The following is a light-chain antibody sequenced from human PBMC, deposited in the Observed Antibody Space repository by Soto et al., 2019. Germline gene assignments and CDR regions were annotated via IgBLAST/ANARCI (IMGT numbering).Light chain of an antibody. J-gene: IGKJ1*01. CDR3: QQYGSSPRT. CDR1: QSVSSSY. V-gene: IGKV3-20*01. CDR2: RAS. Sequence: EIVLTQSPGTLSLSPRERATLSCRASQSVSSSYLAWYQQKPGQAPRLLIYRASSRATGIPDRLSGSGSGTDFTLTISRLEPEDFAVYYCQQYGSSPRTFGQGTKVDIK.